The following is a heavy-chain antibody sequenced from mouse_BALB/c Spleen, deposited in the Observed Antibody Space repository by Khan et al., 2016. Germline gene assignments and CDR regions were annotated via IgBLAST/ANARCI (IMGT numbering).Heavy chain of an antibody. J-gene: IGHJ2*01. D-gene: IGHD1-1*01. CDR2: INPSNGRT. V-gene: IGHV1S81*02. Sequence: QVQLQQPGAELVKPGASVKLSCKATGYTFTSYWMHWVKQRPGQGLEWIGEINPSNGRTNYNEKFKSKATLTVDKSSSTAYMQLSSLTSEDSAVYYCARRYGSSYVDYWGQGTTLTVSS. CDR1: GYTFTSYW. CDR3: ARRYGSSYVDY.